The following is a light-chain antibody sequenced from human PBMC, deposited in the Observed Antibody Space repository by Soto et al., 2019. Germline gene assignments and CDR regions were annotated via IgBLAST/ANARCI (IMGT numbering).Light chain of an antibody. CDR1: QSVSANY. J-gene: IGKJ1*01. Sequence: EIVLTQSPGILSLSPGDRATLSCRTSQSVSANYLAWYQQQKPGQAPRLLIYGASSRAPGVPDRFSGSGSGTDFTLAISRLEPEDFVVYYCQHYGDSSWTFGHGTKVEI. CDR3: QHYGDSSWT. V-gene: IGKV3-20*01. CDR2: GAS.